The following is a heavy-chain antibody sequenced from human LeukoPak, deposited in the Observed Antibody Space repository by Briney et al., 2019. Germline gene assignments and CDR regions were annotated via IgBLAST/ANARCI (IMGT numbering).Heavy chain of an antibody. CDR1: GYSFTSYW. CDR2: IYPGDSDT. D-gene: IGHD3-16*02. Sequence: GESLKISCKGSGYSFTSYWIGWMRQMPGKGLEWMGIIYPGDSDTRYSPSFQGQVTISADKSISTAYLQWSSLKASDTAMYYCATIGLRLGELSLSAFDIWGQGTMVTVSS. V-gene: IGHV5-51*01. J-gene: IGHJ3*02. CDR3: ATIGLRLGELSLSAFDI.